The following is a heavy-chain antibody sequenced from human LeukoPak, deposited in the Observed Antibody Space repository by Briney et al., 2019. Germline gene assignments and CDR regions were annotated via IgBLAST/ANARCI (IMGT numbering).Heavy chain of an antibody. J-gene: IGHJ5*02. D-gene: IGHD2-21*01. CDR1: GFTFSSYW. V-gene: IGHV3-74*01. CDR2: IDSGGSNT. CDR3: TRDRSYSSDP. Sequence: GGSLRLSCTASGFTFSSYWMHWVRHAPGKGLVWVSRIDSGGSNTNYADSVRGQVTISRDNAKNTLYLEINNLRDEDTAVYYCTRDRSYSSDPWGQGTLVTVSS.